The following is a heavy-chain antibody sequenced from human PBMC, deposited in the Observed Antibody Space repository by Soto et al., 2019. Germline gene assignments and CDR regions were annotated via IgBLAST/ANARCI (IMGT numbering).Heavy chain of an antibody. J-gene: IGHJ4*02. V-gene: IGHV4-39*01. CDR2: MHYSGNT. CDR3: ARHGGTKFDY. D-gene: IGHD3-16*01. CDR1: GGSIISDHYY. Sequence: QPQLQESGPGLVKPSETLSLTCTVSGGSIISDHYYWAWIRQPPGKGLEWIGNMHYSGNTYQNPSLKSRVTIFVDTSKTQFSLHLSSVTAADTAVYYCARHGGTKFDYWGQGTLVTVSS.